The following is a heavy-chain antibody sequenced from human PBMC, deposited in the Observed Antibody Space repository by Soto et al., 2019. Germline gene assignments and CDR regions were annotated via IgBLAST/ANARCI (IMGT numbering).Heavy chain of an antibody. Sequence: GGSRRLSCAASGFTFSSYWMHFVRQAPVKWLVWVSRINSDGSSTSYADSVKGRFTISRDNAKNTLYLQMNSLRAEDTAVYYCARGSSWYYYYYYGMDVWGQGTTVTVS. V-gene: IGHV3-74*01. CDR3: ARGSSWYYYYYYGMDV. CDR2: INSDGSST. D-gene: IGHD6-13*01. CDR1: GFTFSSYW. J-gene: IGHJ6*02.